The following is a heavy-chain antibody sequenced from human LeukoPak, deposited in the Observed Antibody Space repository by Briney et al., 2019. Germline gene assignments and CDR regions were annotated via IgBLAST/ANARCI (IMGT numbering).Heavy chain of an antibody. Sequence: SQTLSLTCTVSGGSISSGSYYWSWIRQPAGKGLEWVGRISASGTTNYNPSLKSRVTISVDTSKNQFSLKLSSVTAADTAVYYCARVSSTLLYYYYYYMDVWGKGTTVTVSS. CDR3: ARVSSTLLYYYYYYMDV. CDR2: ISASGTT. D-gene: IGHD6-13*01. J-gene: IGHJ6*03. V-gene: IGHV4-61*02. CDR1: GGSISSGSYY.